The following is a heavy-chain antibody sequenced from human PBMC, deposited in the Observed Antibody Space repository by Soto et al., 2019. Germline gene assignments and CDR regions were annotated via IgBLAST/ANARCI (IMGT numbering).Heavy chain of an antibody. D-gene: IGHD2-2*01. J-gene: IGHJ4*02. CDR3: AREPRYCSSTSCYYFDY. CDR1: GFTFSSYS. Sequence: GGSLRLSCAASGFTFSSYSMNWVRQAPGKGLEWVSYISSSSSTIYYADSVKGRFTISRDNAKNSLYLQMNSLRAEDTAVYYCAREPRYCSSTSCYYFDYWGQGTLVTVSS. V-gene: IGHV3-48*01. CDR2: ISSSSSTI.